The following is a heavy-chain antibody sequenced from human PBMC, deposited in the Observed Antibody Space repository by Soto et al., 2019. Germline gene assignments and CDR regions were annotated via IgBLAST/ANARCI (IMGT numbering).Heavy chain of an antibody. D-gene: IGHD6-19*01. CDR2: IFSSGST. Sequence: QVQLQESGPGLVKPSETLSLTCIVSGGSITTYYWSWIRQPPGKGLEWIGFIFSSGSTYYKPSLKSRLTMSIETSKNQFTLKLGSVTAADTAVYYCARQSQGHGWDQGWFDPWGQGALVTVSS. CDR3: ARQSQGHGWDQGWFDP. J-gene: IGHJ5*02. CDR1: GGSITTYY. V-gene: IGHV4-59*08.